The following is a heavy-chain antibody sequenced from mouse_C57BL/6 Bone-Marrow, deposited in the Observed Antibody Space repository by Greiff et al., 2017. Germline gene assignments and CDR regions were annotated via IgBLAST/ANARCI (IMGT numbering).Heavy chain of an antibody. CDR2: ISSGGDYI. V-gene: IGHV5-9-1*02. CDR1: GFTFSSYA. Sequence: EVQLVESGEGLVKPGGSLKLSCAASGFTFSSYAMSWVRQTPEKRLEWVAYISSGGDYIYYADTVKGRFTISRDNARNTLYLQMSSLKSEDTAMYYCTRDYGNLRDWYFDVWGTGTTVTVSS. CDR3: TRDYGNLRDWYFDV. J-gene: IGHJ1*03. D-gene: IGHD2-1*01.